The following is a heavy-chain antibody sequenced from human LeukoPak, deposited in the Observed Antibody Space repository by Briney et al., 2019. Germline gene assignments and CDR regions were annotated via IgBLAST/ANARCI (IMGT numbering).Heavy chain of an antibody. D-gene: IGHD3-3*01. Sequence: GGSLRLSCAASGLTFSSYEMNWVRQAPGKGLEWVSYISSSGSTIYYADSVKGRFTISRDNAKNSLYLQMNSLRAEDTAVYYCASREATYYDFWSGHTLDDYWGQGTLVTVSS. CDR1: GLTFSSYE. CDR2: ISSSGSTI. V-gene: IGHV3-48*03. J-gene: IGHJ4*02. CDR3: ASREATYYDFWSGHTLDDY.